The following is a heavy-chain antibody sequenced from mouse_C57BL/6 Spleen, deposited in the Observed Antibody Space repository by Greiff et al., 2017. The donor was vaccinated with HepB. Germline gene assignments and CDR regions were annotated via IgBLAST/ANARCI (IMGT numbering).Heavy chain of an antibody. Sequence: VQLKQSGAELVRPGASVKLSCTASGFNIKDYYMHWVKQRPEQGLEWIGRIDPEDGDTEYAPKFQGKATMTADTSSNTAYLQLSSLTSEDTAVYYCTTGNWDVWFAYWGQGTLVTVSA. D-gene: IGHD4-1*01. CDR2: IDPEDGDT. V-gene: IGHV14-1*01. J-gene: IGHJ3*01. CDR1: GFNIKDYY. CDR3: TTGNWDVWFAY.